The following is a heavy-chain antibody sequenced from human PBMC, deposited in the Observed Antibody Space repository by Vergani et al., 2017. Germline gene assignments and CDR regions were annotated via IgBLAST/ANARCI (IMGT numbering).Heavy chain of an antibody. J-gene: IGHJ6*03. V-gene: IGHV1-69*12. CDR2: IIPIFGTA. CDR3: ATVTTSVSYYYYYYMDV. Sequence: QVQLVQSGAEVKKPGSSVKVSCKASGGTFSSYAISWVRQAPGQGLEWMGGIIPIFGTANYAQKFQGRVTITADESTSTAYMELSSLISEDTAVYYCATVTTSVSYYYYYYMDVWGKGTTVTVSS. CDR1: GGTFSSYA. D-gene: IGHD4-17*01.